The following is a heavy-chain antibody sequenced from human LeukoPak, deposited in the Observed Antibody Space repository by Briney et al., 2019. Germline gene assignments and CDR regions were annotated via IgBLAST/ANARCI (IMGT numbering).Heavy chain of an antibody. CDR3: ARAHDTYYDILTGYSRDGDNYYMDV. D-gene: IGHD3-9*01. CDR1: GFTLSDYY. J-gene: IGHJ6*03. Sequence: GGSLRLSCSAYGFTLSDYYMGWIRQAPGKGLEWVSYISSSGSTIYYADSVKGRFTISRDNAKKSLYLQMNSLRAEDTAVYYCARAHDTYYDILTGYSRDGDNYYMDVWGKGTTVTVSS. CDR2: ISSSGSTI. V-gene: IGHV3-11*04.